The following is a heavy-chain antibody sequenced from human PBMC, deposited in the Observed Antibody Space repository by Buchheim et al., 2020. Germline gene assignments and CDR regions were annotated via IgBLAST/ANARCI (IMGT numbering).Heavy chain of an antibody. Sequence: EVQLVESGGGLVQPGGSLRLSCAASGLTFSGYSMNWVRQAPGKGLEWLSYISSGSSTIYYADSVKGRWTISRDNAKNSLYLQMNSLRAEDTAVYYCATMVNYNYGMDVWGQGTT. CDR3: ATMVNYNYGMDV. J-gene: IGHJ6*02. D-gene: IGHD5-18*01. CDR2: ISSGSSTI. CDR1: GLTFSGYS. V-gene: IGHV3-48*01.